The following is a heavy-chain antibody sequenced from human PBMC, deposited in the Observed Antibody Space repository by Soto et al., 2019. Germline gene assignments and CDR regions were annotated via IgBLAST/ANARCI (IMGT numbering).Heavy chain of an antibody. CDR1: GFTFSSYA. V-gene: IGHV3-23*01. D-gene: IGHD1-1*01. CDR3: ATTYEGPYNGGYY. Sequence: GGSLRLSCAASGFTFSSYAMSWVRQAPGKGLEWVSAISISSSTRYYADSVKGRFTISRHNSKNTLYLQMNSLRAEDTAVYYCATTYEGPYNGGYYWGQGALVTVSS. CDR2: ISISSSTR. J-gene: IGHJ4*02.